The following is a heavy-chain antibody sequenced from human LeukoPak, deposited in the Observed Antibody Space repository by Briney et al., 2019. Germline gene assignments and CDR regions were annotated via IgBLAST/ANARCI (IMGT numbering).Heavy chain of an antibody. D-gene: IGHD3-3*01. Sequence: KPSETLSLTCAVYGGSFSGYYLSWVRQPPGKGLEWIGEINHSGSTNHNPSLKSRVIISVDTSKNHLSLMLSSVTAADTAAYYYSRGLPTLQFLEWLYHPRHLDYWGKGTLVTVSS. J-gene: IGHJ4*02. CDR1: GGSFSGYY. CDR3: SRGLPTLQFLEWLYHPRHLDY. CDR2: INHSGST. V-gene: IGHV4-34*01.